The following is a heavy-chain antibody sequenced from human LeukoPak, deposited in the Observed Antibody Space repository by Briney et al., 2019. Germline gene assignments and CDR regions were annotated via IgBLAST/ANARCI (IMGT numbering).Heavy chain of an antibody. V-gene: IGHV4-59*01. CDR3: ARDDTIFGVVSRFDY. D-gene: IGHD3-3*01. CDR1: GGSISSYY. J-gene: IGHJ4*02. Sequence: SETLSRTCTVSGGSISSYYWSWIRQPPGKGLEWIGYIYYSGSTNYNPSLKSRVTISVDTSKNQFSLKLSSVTAADTAVYYCARDDTIFGVVSRFDYWGQGTLVTVSS. CDR2: IYYSGST.